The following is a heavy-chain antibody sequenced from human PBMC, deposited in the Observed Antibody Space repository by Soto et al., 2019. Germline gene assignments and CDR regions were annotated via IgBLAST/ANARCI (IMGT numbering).Heavy chain of an antibody. CDR2: IWYDGSNK. J-gene: IGHJ4*02. CDR1: GFTFSSYG. D-gene: IGHD6-13*01. CDR3: ARDSSSCLDY. V-gene: IGHV3-33*01. Sequence: QVQLVESGGGVVQPGRSLRLFCAASGFTFSSYGMHWVRQAPGKGLEWVAVIWYDGSNKYYADSVKGRFTISRDNSKNTLYLQMNSLRAEDTAVYYCARDSSSCLDYWGQGTLVTVSS.